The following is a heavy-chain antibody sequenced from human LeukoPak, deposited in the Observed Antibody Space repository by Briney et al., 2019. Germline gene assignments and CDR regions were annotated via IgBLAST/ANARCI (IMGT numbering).Heavy chain of an antibody. J-gene: IGHJ3*02. CDR1: G. D-gene: IGHD3-10*01. CDR2: ISAYNGNT. CDR3: ARALLWPADAFDI. V-gene: IGHV1-18*01. Sequence: GIXWVRQAPGQGLEWMXWISAYNGNTNYAQKLQGRVTMTTDTSTSTAYMELRSLRSDDTAVYYCARALLWPADAFDIWGQGTMVTVSS.